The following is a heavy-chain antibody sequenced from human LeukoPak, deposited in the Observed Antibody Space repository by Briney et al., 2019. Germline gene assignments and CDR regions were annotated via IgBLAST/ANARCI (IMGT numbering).Heavy chain of an antibody. CDR2: IYYSGST. D-gene: IGHD3-22*01. V-gene: IGHV4-59*01. Sequence: SETLSLTCTVSGGSISSYYWSWIRQPPGKGLEWIGYIYYSGSTNYNPSLKSRVTISVDTSKNQFSLKLSSVTAADTAVYYCARGYYDSSGLVHDYWGQGTLVTVSS. CDR1: GGSISSYY. J-gene: IGHJ4*02. CDR3: ARGYYDSSGLVHDY.